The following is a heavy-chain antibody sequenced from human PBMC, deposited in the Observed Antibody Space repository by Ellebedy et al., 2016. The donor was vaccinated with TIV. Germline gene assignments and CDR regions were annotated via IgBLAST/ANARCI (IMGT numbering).Heavy chain of an antibody. D-gene: IGHD6-19*01. Sequence: SETLSLTCTVSGGSISSSSHYWGWIRQSPGKGLEWIGSVYYSGSTDYNPSLRSRFTISIDGSKKQFSLKLSSVTAADTAMYYCAKSNTGWIFDYWGQGTLVTVSS. J-gene: IGHJ4*02. CDR3: AKSNTGWIFDY. V-gene: IGHV4-61*05. CDR2: VYYSGST. CDR1: GGSISSSSHY.